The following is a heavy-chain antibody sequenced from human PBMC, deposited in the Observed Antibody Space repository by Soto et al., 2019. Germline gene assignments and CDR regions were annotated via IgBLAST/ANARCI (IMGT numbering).Heavy chain of an antibody. Sequence: GGSLRLSCAGSGFTFGDSYMSWIRQAPGKGLEWLSYISPGSRYPAYADSVKGRFTISRDNAKRSLYLQMMSSVTAADTAVYYCARAGIFGVVIIPGAFFDYWGQGTLVTVSS. CDR1: GFTFGDSY. CDR2: ISPGSRYP. V-gene: IGHV3-11*06. D-gene: IGHD3-3*01. J-gene: IGHJ4*02. CDR3: ARAGIFGVVIIPGAFFDY.